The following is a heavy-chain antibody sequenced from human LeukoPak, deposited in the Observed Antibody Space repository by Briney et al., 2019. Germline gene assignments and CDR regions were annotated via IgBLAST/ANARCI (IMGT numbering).Heavy chain of an antibody. J-gene: IGHJ4*02. Sequence: GASVKVSCKASGYTFTSYYMHWVRQAPGQGLEWMGIINPSGGSTSYAQKFQGRVTMTRDMSTSTVYKELSSLRSEDTAVYYCARDMMLDDSSGYCDYWGQGTLVTVSS. V-gene: IGHV1-46*01. CDR3: ARDMMLDDSSGYCDY. CDR1: GYTFTSYY. D-gene: IGHD3-22*01. CDR2: INPSGGST.